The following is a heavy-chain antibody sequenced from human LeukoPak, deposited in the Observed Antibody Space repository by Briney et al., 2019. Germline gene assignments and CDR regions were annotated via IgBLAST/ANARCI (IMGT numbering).Heavy chain of an antibody. CDR2: IYYSGST. D-gene: IGHD3-10*01. CDR3: ARLGVRTVYFDY. Sequence: PSETLSLTCTVSGGSISSGSYYWGWIRQPPGKGLEWIGSIYYSGSTYYNPSLKSRVTISVDTSKNQFSLKLSSVTAADTAVYYCARLGVRTVYFDYWGQGTLVTVSS. J-gene: IGHJ4*02. CDR1: GGSISSGSYY. V-gene: IGHV4-39*01.